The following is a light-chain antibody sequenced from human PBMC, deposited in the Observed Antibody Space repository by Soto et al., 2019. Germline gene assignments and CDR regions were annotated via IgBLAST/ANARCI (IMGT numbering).Light chain of an antibody. Sequence: DIQRTQSPSSLSASVGDRVTITCQASQDIGNYLNWYQQRPGKAPKLLILDASSLDTGVPSRFSGSGSGTEFTLTISSLQPGDFATYYCQHYNTYPWTFGQGTKVDIK. CDR3: QHYNTYPWT. J-gene: IGKJ1*01. CDR1: QDIGNY. CDR2: DAS. V-gene: IGKV1-33*01.